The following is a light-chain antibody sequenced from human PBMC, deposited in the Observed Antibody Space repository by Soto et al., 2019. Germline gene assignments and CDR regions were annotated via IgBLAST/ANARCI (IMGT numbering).Light chain of an antibody. CDR1: QSPLYSDANTY. CDR3: MQGTHWPWT. V-gene: IGKV2-30*01. CDR2: KVS. J-gene: IGKJ1*01. Sequence: DVVMTQSPLSLPVTLGQPASISCRSSQSPLYSDANTYLSWFQQRPGQSPRRLIYKVSNRDSGVPDRFSGSGSGTDFTLKISRVEAEDVGVYYCMQGTHWPWTFGQGTKVEIK.